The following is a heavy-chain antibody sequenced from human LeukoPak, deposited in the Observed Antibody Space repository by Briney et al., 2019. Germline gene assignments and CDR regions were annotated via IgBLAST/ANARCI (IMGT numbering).Heavy chain of an antibody. Sequence: GGSLRLSCAASGFTFSSYSMNWVRQAPGKGLEWVSYISSSSSTIYYADSVKGRFTISRDNSKNTLYLQMNSLRAEDTAVYYCAKYNYGPRAIDYWGQGTLVTVSS. D-gene: IGHD5-18*01. V-gene: IGHV3-48*01. CDR1: GFTFSSYS. J-gene: IGHJ4*02. CDR3: AKYNYGPRAIDY. CDR2: ISSSSSTI.